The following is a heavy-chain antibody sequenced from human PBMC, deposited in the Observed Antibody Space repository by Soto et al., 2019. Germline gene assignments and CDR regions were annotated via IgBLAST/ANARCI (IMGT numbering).Heavy chain of an antibody. CDR1: EFTFNNYW. V-gene: IGHV3-74*01. D-gene: IGHD1-26*01. CDR2: INSDGSSA. CDR3: ARDANTVGVAGGMDV. J-gene: IGHJ6*02. Sequence: PGGSLRLSCAASEFTFNNYWIHWVRQAPGKGLVWVSRINSDGSSATYADSVKGRFTISRDKAKNTLYLQMNSLRVEDTAVYYCARDANTVGVAGGMDVWGQGTTVTVSS.